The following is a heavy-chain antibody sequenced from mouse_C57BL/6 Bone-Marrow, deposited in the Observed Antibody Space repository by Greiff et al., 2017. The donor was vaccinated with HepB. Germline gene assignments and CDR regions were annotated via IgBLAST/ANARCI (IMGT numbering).Heavy chain of an antibody. CDR1: GFTFSSYG. V-gene: IGHV5-6*02. Sequence: DVKLVESGGDLVKPGGSLKLSCAASGFTFSSYGMSWVRQTPDKRLEWVATISSGGSYTYYPDSVKGRFTISRDNAKNTLYLQMSSLKSEDTAMYYCAREGSTMITKDYWGQGTTLTVSS. CDR2: ISSGGSYT. D-gene: IGHD2-4*01. J-gene: IGHJ2*01. CDR3: AREGSTMITKDY.